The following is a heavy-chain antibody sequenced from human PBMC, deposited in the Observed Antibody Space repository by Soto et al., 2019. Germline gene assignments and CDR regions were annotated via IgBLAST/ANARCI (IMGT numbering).Heavy chain of an antibody. CDR2: IIPIFGTA. J-gene: IGHJ4*02. CDR1: GGTFSSYA. D-gene: IGHD3-22*01. V-gene: IGHV1-69*13. Sequence: GASVKVSCKASGGTFSSYAISWVRQAPGQGLEWMGGIIPIFGTANYAQKFQGRVTITADESTSTAYMELSSLRSEDTAVYYCALLKEVGDTYYYDSSGYSGYWGQGTLVTVSS. CDR3: ALLKEVGDTYYYDSSGYSGY.